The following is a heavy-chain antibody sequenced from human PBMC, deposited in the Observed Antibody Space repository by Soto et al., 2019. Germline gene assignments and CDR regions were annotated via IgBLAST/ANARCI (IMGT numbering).Heavy chain of an antibody. J-gene: IGHJ4*02. CDR2: ISGFNGNT. CDR3: ARASAYSTPWSFDN. CDR1: GYTFSRYG. Sequence: QVQLVQSGAEVKKPGASVRVSCKASGYTFSRYGISWVRQAPGQGLEWMGWISGFNGNTKESEKLQGRATLTTDTAANTAHMELRGLRSDDTAVYYCARASAYSTPWSFDNWGQGTLVTVSS. V-gene: IGHV1-18*01. D-gene: IGHD6-13*01.